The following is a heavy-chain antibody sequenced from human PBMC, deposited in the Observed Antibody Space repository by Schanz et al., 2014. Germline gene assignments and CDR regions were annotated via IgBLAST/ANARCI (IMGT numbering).Heavy chain of an antibody. CDR3: AKEKEEVAADGSVFDY. CDR2: ISFDGRNT. CDR1: GITLSGYG. Sequence: QVQLVESGGGVVQPGRSLRLSCAASGITLSGYGLHWVRQAPGKGLEWVGFISFDGRNTGYAHSVKGRFAISRDNSKNTVNLQMNSLRAEDTAVYDCAKEKEEVAADGSVFDYWGQGTLVTVSS. V-gene: IGHV3-30*18. D-gene: IGHD6-13*01. J-gene: IGHJ4*02.